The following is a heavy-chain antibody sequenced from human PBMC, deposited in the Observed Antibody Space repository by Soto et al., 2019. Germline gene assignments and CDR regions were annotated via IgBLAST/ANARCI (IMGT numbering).Heavy chain of an antibody. D-gene: IGHD3-16*01. V-gene: IGHV4-4*02. Sequence: QVQLQESGPGLVKPSETLSLTCTVSGAPITTTKWRAWVRLPPGKGLEWIGELSRGDERSSNPSLEGRFTMSLDKSNNHFSLKLTSVTAADTAIYYCATQTISYTWGVWGRGTSVTVSS. CDR3: ATQTISYTWGV. CDR1: GAPITTTKW. CDR2: LSRGDER. J-gene: IGHJ6*02.